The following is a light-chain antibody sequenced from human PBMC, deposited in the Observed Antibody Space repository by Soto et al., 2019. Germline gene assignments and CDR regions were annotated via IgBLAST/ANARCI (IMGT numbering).Light chain of an antibody. CDR1: QSVRSN. CDR2: GAS. V-gene: IGKV3-15*01. J-gene: IGKJ4*01. CDR3: QHDNSLWG. Sequence: EIVMTQSPATLSVSPGERVTLSCRASQSVRSNLAWYQQKPGQVPRVLIYGASTRALGIPDRFSGSGSGTEFTLTISSRQSEYFAVYYCQHDNSLWGFGGGTKVEIK.